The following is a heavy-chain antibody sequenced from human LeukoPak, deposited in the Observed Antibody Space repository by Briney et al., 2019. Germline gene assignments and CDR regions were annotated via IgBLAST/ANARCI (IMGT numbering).Heavy chain of an antibody. J-gene: IGHJ4*02. Sequence: GGSKSSSKASAECSPNYSVCHVVPMPPERGLEWGAVLSSDGVTKLYRDSVKGRFTISRDISKSTVSLEMNSLRVEDTAVYYCARDWIVGGPDYFDYWGQGTLVTVSP. CDR1: ECSPNYSV. V-gene: IGHV3-30-3*01. CDR3: ARDWIVGGPDYFDY. D-gene: IGHD1-26*01. CDR2: LSSDGVTK.